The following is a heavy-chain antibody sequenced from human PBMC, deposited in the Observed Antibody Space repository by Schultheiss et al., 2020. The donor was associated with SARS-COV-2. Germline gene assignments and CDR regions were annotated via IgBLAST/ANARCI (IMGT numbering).Heavy chain of an antibody. D-gene: IGHD1-14*01. V-gene: IGHV4-61*02. J-gene: IGHJ6*03. CDR2: IYTSGST. CDR1: GGSISRGSYS. Sequence: SETLSLTCAVSGGSISRGSYSWNWIRQPAGKGLEWIGRIYTSGSTNYNPSLKSRVTISVDTSKNQFSLKLSSVTAADTAVYYCARDINLYYYYMDVWGKGTTVTVSS. CDR3: ARDINLYYYYMDV.